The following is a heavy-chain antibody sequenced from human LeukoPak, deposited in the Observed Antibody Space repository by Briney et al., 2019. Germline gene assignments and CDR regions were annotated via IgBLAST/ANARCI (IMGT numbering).Heavy chain of an antibody. V-gene: IGHV4-59*01. J-gene: IGHJ4*02. CDR2: IYYSGST. CDR3: ARSGITMVRGGYFDY. Sequence: SETLSLTCTVPGGSISSYYWSWIRQPPGKGLEWVGYIYYSGSTNYNPSLKSRVTISVDTSKNQFSLKLSSVTAADTAVYYCARSGITMVRGGYFDYWGQGTLVAVSS. D-gene: IGHD3-10*01. CDR1: GGSISSYY.